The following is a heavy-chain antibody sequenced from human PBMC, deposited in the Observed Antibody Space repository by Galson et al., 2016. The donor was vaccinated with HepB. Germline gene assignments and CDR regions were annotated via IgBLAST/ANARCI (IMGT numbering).Heavy chain of an antibody. J-gene: IGHJ4*02. V-gene: IGHV3-48*03. CDR3: ARGGGVWLDDYGGNLDY. CDR2: LSSTGSKV. D-gene: IGHD4-23*01. CDR1: GFTFSSYE. Sequence: SLRLSCAASGFTFSSYEMNWVRQTPGKGLEWVSYLSSTGSKVYYADSVKGRFTISRDNAKNSVYLQMNSLRTEDTAVYYCARGGGVWLDDYGGNLDYWGQGTLVTVSS.